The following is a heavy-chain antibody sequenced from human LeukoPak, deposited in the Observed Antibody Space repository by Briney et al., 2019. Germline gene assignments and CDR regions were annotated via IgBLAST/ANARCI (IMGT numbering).Heavy chain of an antibody. CDR3: ARERRYCSSTSCSSPPLDY. Sequence: ETLSLTCAVYGGSFSGYYWSWIRQPPGKGLEWIGEINRSGSTNYNPSLKSRVTISVDTSKNQFSLKLSSVTAADTAVYYCARERRYCSSTSCSSPPLDYWGQGTLVTVSS. CDR1: GGSFSGYY. D-gene: IGHD2-2*01. J-gene: IGHJ4*02. CDR2: INRSGST. V-gene: IGHV4-34*01.